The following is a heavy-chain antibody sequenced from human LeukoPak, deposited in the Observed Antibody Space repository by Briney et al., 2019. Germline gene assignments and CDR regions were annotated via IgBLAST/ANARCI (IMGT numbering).Heavy chain of an antibody. CDR1: GFTFSSYS. CDR3: AKRAYYYGSGSYRHPHFDY. J-gene: IGHJ4*02. V-gene: IGHV3-30*02. Sequence: GGSLRLSCAASGFTFSSYSMNWVRQAPGKGLEWVAFIRYDGSNKYYADSVKGRFTISRDNSKNTLYLQMNSLRAEDTAVYYCAKRAYYYGSGSYRHPHFDYWGQGTLVTVSS. D-gene: IGHD3-10*01. CDR2: IRYDGSNK.